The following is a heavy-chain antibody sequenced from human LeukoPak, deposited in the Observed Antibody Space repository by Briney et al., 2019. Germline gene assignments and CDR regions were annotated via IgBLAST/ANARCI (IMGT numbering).Heavy chain of an antibody. CDR1: GGSISGYY. J-gene: IGHJ6*03. V-gene: IGHV4-4*07. CDR3: ARDRPIRGQLSWGRQESYSYFMDV. Sequence: SETLSLTCTVSGGSISGYYWSWIRQSAGKGLEWIGRLYSIGNSDYNPSLKSRVTMSVDMSKNQFSLKLKSVTAADTAVYYCARDRPIRGQLSWGRQESYSYFMDVWGKGTTVTVSS. CDR2: LYSIGNS. D-gene: IGHD2-2*01.